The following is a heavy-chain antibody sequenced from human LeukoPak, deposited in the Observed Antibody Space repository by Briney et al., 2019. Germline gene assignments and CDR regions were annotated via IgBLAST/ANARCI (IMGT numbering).Heavy chain of an antibody. CDR3: ARGLGCSSTSCPPNWFDP. Sequence: SVTVSFKASGGIFTSYAISWVRQAPGQGLEWMGGVIPIFGTANYAQKFQGRVTITADESTSTAYMELSSLRSEDTAVYYCARGLGCSSTSCPPNWFDPWGQGTLVTVSS. D-gene: IGHD2-2*01. CDR1: GGIFTSYA. V-gene: IGHV1-69*01. CDR2: VIPIFGTA. J-gene: IGHJ5*02.